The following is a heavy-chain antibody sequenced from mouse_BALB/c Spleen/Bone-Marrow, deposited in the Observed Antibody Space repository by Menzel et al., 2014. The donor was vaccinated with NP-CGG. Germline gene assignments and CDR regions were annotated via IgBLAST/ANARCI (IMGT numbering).Heavy chain of an antibody. CDR1: GFTFSSFG. J-gene: IGHJ2*01. Sequence: EVMLVESGGGLVQPGGSRKLSCAASGFTFSSFGMHWVRQAPERGLEWVAYISSDSSTIFYADTVKGRFTISRDNPKNTLFLQMTSRRSEDTAMYYCTRGGNWEDFDYWGQGTTLTVSS. CDR3: TRGGNWEDFDY. V-gene: IGHV5-17*02. CDR2: ISSDSSTI. D-gene: IGHD4-1*01.